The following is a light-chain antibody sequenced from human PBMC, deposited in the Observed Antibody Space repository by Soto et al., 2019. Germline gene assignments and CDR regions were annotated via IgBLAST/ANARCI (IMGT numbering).Light chain of an antibody. CDR2: DAS. CDR3: QQRGSWPFT. Sequence: EVVLTQSPATLSLSPGESATLSCRASQSLSRYLAWYQEKPGQAPRLLIYDASNRATGIPARSSGSGSGTDFTLTISSLEPEDFAVYYCQQRGSWPFTFGGGTKV. CDR1: QSLSRY. V-gene: IGKV3-11*01. J-gene: IGKJ4*01.